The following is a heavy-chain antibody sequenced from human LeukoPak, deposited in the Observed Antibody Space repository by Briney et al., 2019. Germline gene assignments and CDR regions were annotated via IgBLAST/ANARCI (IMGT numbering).Heavy chain of an antibody. Sequence: SETLSLTCTVSGDSISSYYWSWIRQPPGKGLEWIGYIYYSGSTNYNPSLKSRVTISVDTSKNQFSLKLSSVTAADTAVYYCAGGELFLHDYWGQGTLVTVSS. CDR2: IYYSGST. CDR3: AGGELFLHDY. J-gene: IGHJ4*02. D-gene: IGHD3-10*01. CDR1: GDSISSYY. V-gene: IGHV4-59*01.